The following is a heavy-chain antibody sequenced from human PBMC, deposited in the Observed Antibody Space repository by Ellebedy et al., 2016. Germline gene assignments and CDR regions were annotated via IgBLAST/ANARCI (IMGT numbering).Heavy chain of an antibody. CDR1: GFTFDDYA. CDR3: AKAYSSTSCYNY. V-gene: IGHV3-9*01. D-gene: IGHD2-2*02. J-gene: IGHJ4*02. CDR2: ISWNSGTI. Sequence: GGSLRLSXAASGFTFDDYAMHWVRQAPGKGLEWVSGISWNSGTIGYADSVKGRFTISRDNSKNTLYLQMNSLRAEDTAVYYCAKAYSSTSCYNYWGQGTLVTVSS.